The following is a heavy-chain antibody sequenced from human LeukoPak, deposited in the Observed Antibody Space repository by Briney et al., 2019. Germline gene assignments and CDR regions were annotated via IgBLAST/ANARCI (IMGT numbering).Heavy chain of an antibody. CDR2: ISPGDSDT. Sequence: GTPLKISSKGSGYSFTYYWIAWLRQMPGIRLEWMGIISPGDSDTRYSPSSQGQLTLSADKSIITAYLQGSSLKASDTAIYYCARYLIWLESPDPPDDFRGQGTLVTGSS. V-gene: IGHV5-51*01. CDR3: ARYLIWLESPDPPDDF. CDR1: GYSFTYYW. J-gene: IGHJ4*02. D-gene: IGHD5-24*01.